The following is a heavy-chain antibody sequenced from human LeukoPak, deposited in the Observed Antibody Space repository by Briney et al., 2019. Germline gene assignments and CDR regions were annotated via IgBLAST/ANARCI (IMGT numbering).Heavy chain of an antibody. Sequence: PSQTLSLTCTVSGGSISSGSYYWSWMRQPAGKGLEWIGRIYTSGSTKYNPSLKSRVTISVDTSKNQFSLKLSSVTAADTAVYYCARDSWSGYYIPAYYMDVWGKGTTVTVSS. CDR2: IYTSGST. CDR3: ARDSWSGYYIPAYYMDV. V-gene: IGHV4-61*02. CDR1: GGSISSGSYY. D-gene: IGHD3-3*01. J-gene: IGHJ6*03.